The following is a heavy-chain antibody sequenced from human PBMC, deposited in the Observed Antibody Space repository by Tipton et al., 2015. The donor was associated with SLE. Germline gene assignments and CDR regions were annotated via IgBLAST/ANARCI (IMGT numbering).Heavy chain of an antibody. CDR1: GFTFSSYA. Sequence: SLRLSCAASGFTFSSYAMSWVRQAPGKGLEWVSLIYSGGSTYYADSVKGRFTISRDNSKNTLYLQMNSLRAEDTAVYYCAKTGYYGSGSFDYWGQGTLVTVSS. CDR2: IYSGGST. CDR3: AKTGYYGSGSFDY. D-gene: IGHD3-10*01. V-gene: IGHV3-23*03. J-gene: IGHJ4*02.